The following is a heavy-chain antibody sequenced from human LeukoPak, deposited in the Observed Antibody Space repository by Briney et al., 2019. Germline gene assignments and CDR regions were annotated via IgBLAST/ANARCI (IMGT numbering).Heavy chain of an antibody. CDR1: GGSISSYY. Sequence: SETLSLTCTVSGGSISSYYGSWIRQPAGKGLEWIGRIYTSGSTNYNPSLKSRVTMSVDTSKNQFSLKLSSVTAADTAVYYCARDLYPPRRIAAESGPGWFDPWGQGTLVTVSS. CDR2: IYTSGST. D-gene: IGHD6-13*01. V-gene: IGHV4-4*07. CDR3: ARDLYPPRRIAAESGPGWFDP. J-gene: IGHJ5*02.